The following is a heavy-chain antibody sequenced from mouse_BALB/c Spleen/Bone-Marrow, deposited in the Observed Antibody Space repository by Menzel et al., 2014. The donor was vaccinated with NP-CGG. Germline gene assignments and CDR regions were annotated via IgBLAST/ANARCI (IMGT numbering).Heavy chain of an antibody. Sequence: QVQLKDSGPELVKPGASMRISCKASGYTFTTYLIHWVKQRPGQGLEWIGWIYPGNINIKYNENFKDKVTLTAGKSSNAAHLQFSSLTSEDSAVYFCARGDYYRSVMDYWGQGTSVTVSS. CDR1: GYTFTTYL. CDR2: IYPGNINI. CDR3: ARGDYYRSVMDY. J-gene: IGHJ4*01. V-gene: IGHV1S56*01. D-gene: IGHD2-14*01.